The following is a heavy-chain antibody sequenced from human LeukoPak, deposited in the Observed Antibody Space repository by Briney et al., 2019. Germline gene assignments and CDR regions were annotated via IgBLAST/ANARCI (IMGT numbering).Heavy chain of an antibody. CDR1: GYSFTSYW. CDR3: GRHMNNLQLWLDY. D-gene: IGHD1/OR15-1a*01. CDR2: VYPGDSDT. V-gene: IGHV5-51*01. Sequence: ESLKISCKASGYSFTSYWIVWVRQTPGKGLEWMGIVYPGDSDTRYNPSFQGQVTISADKSTATAYLHLSDLRASDTAICYCGRHMNNLQLWLDYWGQGTVVTVSS. J-gene: IGHJ4*02.